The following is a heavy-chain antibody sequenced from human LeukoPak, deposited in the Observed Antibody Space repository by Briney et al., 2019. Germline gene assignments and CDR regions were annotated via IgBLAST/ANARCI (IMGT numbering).Heavy chain of an antibody. CDR2: ISAYTGNT. D-gene: IGHD4-17*01. V-gene: IGHV1-18*01. CDR1: GGTFSSYA. CDR3: ARDPGATVTTFFLDY. Sequence: ASVKVSCKASGGTFSSYAISWVRQAPGQGLEWMGWISAYTGNTDYAQKLQGRVTMTTDTSTSTAYMELRSLRSDDTAVYYCARDPGATVTTFFLDYWGQGTLVTVSS. J-gene: IGHJ4*02.